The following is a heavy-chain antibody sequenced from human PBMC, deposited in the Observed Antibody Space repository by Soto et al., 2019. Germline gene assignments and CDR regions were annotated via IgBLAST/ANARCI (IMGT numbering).Heavy chain of an antibody. Sequence: QVQLQESGPGLVKPSQTLSLTCTVSGGSITSSGYYWSWIRQHPGEGLEWIGFTSNSGSTSYNPSLKGRGTISVDTASNQFFLNPKACTGAGPAVYYCARGGGSTKVDYWGQGTLVTVSP. CDR1: GGSITSSGYY. CDR2: TSNSGST. V-gene: IGHV4-31*03. J-gene: IGHJ4*02. D-gene: IGHD2-2*01. CDR3: ARGGGSTKVDY.